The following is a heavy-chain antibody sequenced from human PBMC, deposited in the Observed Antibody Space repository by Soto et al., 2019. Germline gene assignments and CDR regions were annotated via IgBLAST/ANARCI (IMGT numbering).Heavy chain of an antibody. V-gene: IGHV3-30*18. CDR2: ISYDESKK. D-gene: IGHD3-10*01. CDR1: GLSFGSYG. CDR3: AKSRGVDNYYYGMDV. Sequence: GGSLRLSCVVSGLSFGSYGMHWVRQAPGKGLEWVALISYDESKKYYMDSVKGRFTISRDNSLGTLFLQMISLRPEDTAVYYCAKSRGVDNYYYGMDVWGQGTTVTVSS. J-gene: IGHJ6*02.